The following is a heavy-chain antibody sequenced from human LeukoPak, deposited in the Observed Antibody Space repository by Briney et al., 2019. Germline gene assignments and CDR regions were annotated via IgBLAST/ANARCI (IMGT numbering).Heavy chain of an antibody. CDR1: GGSISRSSYY. V-gene: IGHV4-39*01. J-gene: IGHJ4*02. CDR3: ARHEVSTVTKGGYYFNY. D-gene: IGHD4-17*01. CDR2: IYYSGST. Sequence: SETLSLTCTVSGGSISRSSYYWGWIRQPPGKGLEWIGSIYYSGSTYYNPSLKSRVTISVDTSKNQFSLKVTSVTAADTAMYYSARHEVSTVTKGGYYFNYWGQGSLVTVSS.